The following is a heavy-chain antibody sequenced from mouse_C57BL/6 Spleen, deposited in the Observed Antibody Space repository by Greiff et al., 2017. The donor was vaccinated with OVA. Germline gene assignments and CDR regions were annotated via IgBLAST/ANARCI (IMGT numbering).Heavy chain of an antibody. CDR2: IYPGDGDT. CDR3: ASSYYGYAMDY. V-gene: IGHV1-82*01. CDR1: GYAFSSSW. Sequence: VKLMESGPELVKPGASVKISCKASGYAFSSSWMNWVKQRPGKGLEWIGRIYPGDGDTNYNGKFKGKATLTADKSSSTAYMQLSSLTSEDSAVYFCASSYYGYAMDYWGQGTSVTVSS. J-gene: IGHJ4*01. D-gene: IGHD1-1*01.